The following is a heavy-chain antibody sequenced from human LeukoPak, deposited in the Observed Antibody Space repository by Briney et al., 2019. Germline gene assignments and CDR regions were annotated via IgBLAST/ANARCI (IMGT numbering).Heavy chain of an antibody. J-gene: IGHJ4*02. D-gene: IGHD3-3*01. CDR2: ISSRSTYI. CDR3: AKDDALIRFND. CDR1: RFTFSTYS. V-gene: IGHV3-21*04. Sequence: GGSLRLSCAASRFTFSTYSMNWVRQAPGKGLEWVSSISSRSTYIYYADSVKGRFTISRDNSKNTLYLQIYSLRAGDTAVYYCAKDDALIRFNDWGQGTLVTVSS.